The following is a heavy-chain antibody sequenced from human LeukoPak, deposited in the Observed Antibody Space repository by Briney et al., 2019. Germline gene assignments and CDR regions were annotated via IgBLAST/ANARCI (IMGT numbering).Heavy chain of an antibody. CDR3: ATSGPFSSYYFDY. CDR1: GFTFSNYW. Sequence: GGSLRLSCAASGFTFSNYWMHWVRQAPVKGLVWVSRIKGDGSYTNYADSVKGRFTISRDNAKYTLYLQMNSLRAEDTAVYYCATSGPFSSYYFDYWGQGTLVTVSS. V-gene: IGHV3-74*01. D-gene: IGHD6-19*01. CDR2: IKGDGSYT. J-gene: IGHJ4*02.